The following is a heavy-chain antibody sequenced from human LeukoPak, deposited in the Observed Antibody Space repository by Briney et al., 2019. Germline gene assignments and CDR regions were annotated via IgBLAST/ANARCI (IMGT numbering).Heavy chain of an antibody. V-gene: IGHV4-59*08. Sequence: SETLSLTCTVSGGSIISYYWSWIRQPPGKGLEWIGYMYYSGATNYNPSLKSRVTTSVDTSMTHFSLQLSSVTVADTAVYYCARSDVLTAYAMALWGQGTLVIVSP. CDR3: ARSDVLTAYAMAL. CDR2: MYYSGAT. J-gene: IGHJ4*02. CDR1: GGSIISYY. D-gene: IGHD2-21*02.